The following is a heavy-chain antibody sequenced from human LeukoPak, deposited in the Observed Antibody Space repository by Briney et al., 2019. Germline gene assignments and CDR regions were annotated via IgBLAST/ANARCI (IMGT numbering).Heavy chain of an antibody. D-gene: IGHD1-1*01. J-gene: IGHJ5*02. V-gene: IGHV1-2*02. CDR2: INPNSGGT. CDR3: ARSSGKHNWFDP. Sequence: ASVKVSCKASGYTFTSYGISWVRQAPGQGLEWMGWINPNSGGTNYAQKFQGRVTMTRDTSISTAYMELSRLRSDDTAVYYCARSSGKHNWFDPWGQGTLVTVSS. CDR1: GYTFTSYG.